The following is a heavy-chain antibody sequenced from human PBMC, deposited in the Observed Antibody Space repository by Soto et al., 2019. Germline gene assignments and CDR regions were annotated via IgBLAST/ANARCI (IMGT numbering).Heavy chain of an antibody. CDR3: ARGRSSTSSYRCLVCYGLYWFDP. CDR1: GYTFTSYD. CDR2: MNPNSGNT. V-gene: IGHV1-8*01. Sequence: ASVKVSCKASGYTFTSYDINWVRQATGQGLEWMGWMNPNSGNTGYAQKFQGRVTMTRNTSISTAYMELSSLRSEDTAVYYCARGRSSTSSYRCLVCYGLYWFDPWGQGTLVTVSS. J-gene: IGHJ5*02. D-gene: IGHD2-2*02.